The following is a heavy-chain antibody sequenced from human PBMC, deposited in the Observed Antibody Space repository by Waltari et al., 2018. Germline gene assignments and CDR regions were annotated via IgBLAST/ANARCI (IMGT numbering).Heavy chain of an antibody. CDR1: GMTFTTYS. D-gene: IGHD3-10*01. CDR3: AGIRRGFWFFDL. V-gene: IGHV3-48*04. Sequence: EVQLVESGGGLVQPGGSLRLYCAASGMTFTTYSMNWVRQAPGKGLEWMSYVIGDSGYIYYADSVRGRFTISRDNAQNSMYLQMNNLRADDTAVYYCAGIRRGFWFFDLWGRGTLVTVSS. J-gene: IGHJ2*01. CDR2: VIGDSGYI.